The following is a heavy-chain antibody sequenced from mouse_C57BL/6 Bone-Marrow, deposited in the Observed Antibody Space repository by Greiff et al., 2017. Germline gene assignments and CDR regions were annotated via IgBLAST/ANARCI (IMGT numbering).Heavy chain of an antibody. CDR2: ILPGSGST. J-gene: IGHJ2*01. CDR1: GYTFTGYW. Sequence: QVQLQQSGAELMKPGASVKLSCKATGYTFTGYWIEWVKQRPGHGLEWIGEILPGSGSTNYNEKFKGKATFTADTSSNTAYMQLSSLTTEDSAIYYGAKGLITTVVAKGYWFDCWGQGTTLTVSS. CDR3: AKGLITTVVAKGYWFDC. V-gene: IGHV1-9*01. D-gene: IGHD1-1*01.